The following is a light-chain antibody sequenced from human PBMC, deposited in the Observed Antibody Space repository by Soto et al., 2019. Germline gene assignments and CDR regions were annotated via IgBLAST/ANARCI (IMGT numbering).Light chain of an antibody. Sequence: QSVLTQPPSASGTPGQRVTFSCSGSSSNIGSNYVFWYQHPPGTAPKLLIYRNNQRPSGVPDRFSGSKSGTSASLAISGLRSEDEADYYCAAWDDSLSDHVFGTGTKVTVL. CDR3: AAWDDSLSDHV. V-gene: IGLV1-47*01. CDR1: SSNIGSNY. CDR2: RNN. J-gene: IGLJ1*01.